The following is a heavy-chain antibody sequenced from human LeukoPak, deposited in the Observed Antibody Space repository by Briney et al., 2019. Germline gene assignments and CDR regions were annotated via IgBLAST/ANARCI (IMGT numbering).Heavy chain of an antibody. CDR3: TTDGSYGSGSYYTPGTFDP. J-gene: IGHJ5*02. CDR1: GFTFSNAW. CDR2: IKSKTDGGTT. V-gene: IGHV3-15*01. Sequence: GGSLRLSCAASGFTFSNAWMSWVRQAPGKGLEWVGRIKSKTDGGTTDYAAPVKGRFTISRDDSKNTLYLQMNSLKTEDTAVYYCTTDGSYGSGSYYTPGTFDPWGQGTLVTVSS. D-gene: IGHD3-10*01.